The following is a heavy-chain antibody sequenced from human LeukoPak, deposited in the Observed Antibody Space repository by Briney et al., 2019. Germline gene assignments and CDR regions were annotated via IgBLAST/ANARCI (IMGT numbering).Heavy chain of an antibody. Sequence: SQTLSLTCTVSGGSLSSGSYYWSWIGQPAGKGLEWIGRIYTSGSTNYNPSLKSRVTISVDTSKNQFSLKLSSVTAADTAVYYCARDSSGWYDAHDYWGQGTLVTVSS. CDR3: ARDSSGWYDAHDY. CDR2: IYTSGST. CDR1: GGSLSSGSYY. D-gene: IGHD6-19*01. V-gene: IGHV4-61*02. J-gene: IGHJ4*02.